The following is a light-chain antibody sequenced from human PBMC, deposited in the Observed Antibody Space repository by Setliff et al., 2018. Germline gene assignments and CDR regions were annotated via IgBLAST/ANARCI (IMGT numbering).Light chain of an antibody. Sequence: QSALTQPASVSGSPGQSITISCTGTSSDVGGYNYVSWYQQNPGKAPKLIIYYVSERPSGVSNRFSGSKSGNTASLTISGLQAEDEADYYCCSYAGSSTFVVFGGGTKGTVL. CDR2: YVS. J-gene: IGLJ2*01. CDR3: CSYAGSSTFVV. CDR1: SSDVGGYNY. V-gene: IGLV2-23*02.